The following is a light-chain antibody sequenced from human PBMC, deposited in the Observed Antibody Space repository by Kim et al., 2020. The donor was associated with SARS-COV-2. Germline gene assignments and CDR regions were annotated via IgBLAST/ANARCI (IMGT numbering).Light chain of an antibody. CDR1: QAISFS. CDR2: AAS. CDR3: PPYDPLPLT. V-gene: IGKV1-33*01. J-gene: IGKJ4*01. Sequence: ASVGERVPLTCRARQAISFSLNWYQQKPGKAPPLLVSAASPLAPGVPSRFSGRGSGSAFSFPLRSLPPDALATSSCPPYDPLPLTFGGGPPV.